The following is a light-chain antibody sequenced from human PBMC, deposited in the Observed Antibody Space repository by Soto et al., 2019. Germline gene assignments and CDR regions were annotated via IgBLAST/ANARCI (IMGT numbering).Light chain of an antibody. V-gene: IGKV3-20*01. CDR1: QTVSSIY. J-gene: IGKJ2*01. CDR2: GAS. CDR3: HHYGSSPPYT. Sequence: EVVLTQSPGTLSLSPGERATLSCRASQTVSSIYFAWYQQKPGQAPRLLIYGASSRATGIPDGLSGSGSGTDFTLTINSLEHEDYAVYYCHHYGSSPPYTFGQGTNLDI.